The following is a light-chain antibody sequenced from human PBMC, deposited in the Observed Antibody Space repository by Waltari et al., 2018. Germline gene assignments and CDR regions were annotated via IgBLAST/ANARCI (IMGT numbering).Light chain of an antibody. Sequence: DLQMTQSPSSLSASVGDRVTISCRASQNIITFLSWYQQKPGKAPKLLIYAASSLQSGGPSRFSGSGSGTDFTLTISSLQPEDFATYFCQQSYTTSSTFGQGTKVELK. CDR2: AAS. CDR3: QQSYTTSST. CDR1: QNIITF. J-gene: IGKJ2*02. V-gene: IGKV1-39*01.